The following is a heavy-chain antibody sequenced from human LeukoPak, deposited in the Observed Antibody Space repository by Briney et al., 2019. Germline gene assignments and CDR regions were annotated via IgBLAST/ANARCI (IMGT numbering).Heavy chain of an antibody. CDR3: ARGIGSSSILDF. Sequence: PGGSLRLSCAASGFTSTDYYMSWIRQAPGKGLECISYITVGGGVTYYADSVKGRFTVSRDSAKNSQSLHMDSLRVEDTAVYYCARGIGSSSILDFWGQGTLVTVSS. J-gene: IGHJ4*02. CDR1: GFTSTDYY. CDR2: ITVGGGVT. V-gene: IGHV3-11*01. D-gene: IGHD6-6*01.